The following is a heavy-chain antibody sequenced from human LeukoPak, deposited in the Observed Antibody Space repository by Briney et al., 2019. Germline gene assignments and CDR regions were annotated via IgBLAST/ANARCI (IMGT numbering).Heavy chain of an antibody. J-gene: IGHJ4*02. CDR2: IYYTGST. Sequence: SETLSLTCTVSGGSLRTHYWSWIRQPPGKGLEWIGYIYYTGSTNYNPSLKSRATISVDASNNQFPLKLSSVTAADTAVYYCARHPSAVAGKTFDCWGQGTLVTVSS. D-gene: IGHD6-19*01. CDR1: GGSLRTHY. CDR3: ARHPSAVAGKTFDC. V-gene: IGHV4-59*08.